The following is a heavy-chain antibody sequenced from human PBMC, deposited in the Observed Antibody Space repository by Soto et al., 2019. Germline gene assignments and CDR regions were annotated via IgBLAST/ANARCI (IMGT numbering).Heavy chain of an antibody. J-gene: IGHJ4*02. CDR1: GFTFSSYA. Sequence: GGSLRLSCAASGFTFSSYAMHWVRQAPGKGLEYVSAISSNGGSTYYADSVKGRFTISRDNSKNKLYLQMGSLRAEDMAVYYCARGLKLSLRYFDWLSGLDYWGQGTLVTVSS. D-gene: IGHD3-9*01. V-gene: IGHV3-64*02. CDR3: ARGLKLSLRYFDWLSGLDY. CDR2: ISSNGGST.